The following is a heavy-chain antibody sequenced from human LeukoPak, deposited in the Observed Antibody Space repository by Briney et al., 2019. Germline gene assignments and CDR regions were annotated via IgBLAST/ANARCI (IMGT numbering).Heavy chain of an antibody. CDR1: GGSFSGYY. J-gene: IGHJ6*02. CDR2: IYYSGST. D-gene: IGHD1-14*01. CDR3: ARHGIVDSSNQRYYYYYYGMDV. Sequence: PSETLSLTCAVYGGSFSGYYWSWIRQPPGKGLEWIGYIYYSGSTNYNPSLKSRVTISVDASKNQFSLKLSSVTAADTAVYYCARHGIVDSSNQRYYYYYYGMDVWGQGTTVTVSS. V-gene: IGHV4-59*08.